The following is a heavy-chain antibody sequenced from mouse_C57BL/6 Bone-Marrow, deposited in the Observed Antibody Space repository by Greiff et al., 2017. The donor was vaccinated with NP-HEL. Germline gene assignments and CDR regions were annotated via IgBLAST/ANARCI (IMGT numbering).Heavy chain of an antibody. CDR2: IDPSDSYT. D-gene: IGHD1-1*01. V-gene: IGHV1-50*01. CDR1: GYTFTTYW. Sequence: QVQLQQPGAELVKPGASVKLSCKASGYTFTTYWMQWVKQRPGPGLEWIGEIDPSDSYTNYNQTFTGTATLSVHTSSSTANMQLSSLTSEDSAVYYCARKAYYGRSYEFAYWGQGTLVTVSA. CDR3: ARKAYYGRSYEFAY. J-gene: IGHJ3*01.